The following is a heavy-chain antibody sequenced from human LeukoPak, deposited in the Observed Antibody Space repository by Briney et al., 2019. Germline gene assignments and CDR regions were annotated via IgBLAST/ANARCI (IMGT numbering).Heavy chain of an antibody. J-gene: IGHJ5*02. CDR3: ARGQAYYYDSSGYFS. V-gene: IGHV1-69*05. CDR2: IIPIFGTA. CDR1: GGTFNSYA. Sequence: ASVKVSCKASGGTFNSYAISWVRQAPGQGLEWMGGIIPIFGTANYAQKFQGRVTITTDESTSTAYMELSSLRSEDTAVYYCARGQAYYYDSSGYFSWGQGTLVTVSS. D-gene: IGHD3-22*01.